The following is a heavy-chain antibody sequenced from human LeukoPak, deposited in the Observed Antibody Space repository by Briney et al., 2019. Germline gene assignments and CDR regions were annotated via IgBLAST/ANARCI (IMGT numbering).Heavy chain of an antibody. D-gene: IGHD4-17*01. CDR1: GYSFTSYW. CDR2: IYPGDSGT. V-gene: IGHV5-51*01. CDR3: ARLVTTRYYYWYFDL. Sequence: PGESLKISCKGSGYSFTSYWIGWVRQMPGKGLEWMGIIYPGDSGTRYSPSFQGQVTISADKSISTAYLQWSSLKASDTAMYYCARLVTTRYYYWYFDLWGRGTLVTVSS. J-gene: IGHJ2*01.